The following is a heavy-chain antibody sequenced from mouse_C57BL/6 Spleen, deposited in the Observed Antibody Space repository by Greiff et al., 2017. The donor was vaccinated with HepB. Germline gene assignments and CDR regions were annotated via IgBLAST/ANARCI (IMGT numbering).Heavy chain of an antibody. Sequence: VQLQQSGPELVKPGASVKIPCKASGYTFTDYNMDWVKQSHGKSLEWIGDINPNNGGTIYNQKFKGKATLTVDKSSSTAYMELRSLTSEDTAVYYCARESTVVATGGAMDYWGQGTSVTVSS. V-gene: IGHV1-18*01. CDR3: ARESTVVATGGAMDY. D-gene: IGHD1-1*01. CDR2: INPNNGGT. CDR1: GYTFTDYN. J-gene: IGHJ4*01.